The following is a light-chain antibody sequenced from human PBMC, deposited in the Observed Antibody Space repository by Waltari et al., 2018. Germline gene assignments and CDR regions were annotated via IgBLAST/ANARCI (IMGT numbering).Light chain of an antibody. J-gene: IGKJ2*03. CDR1: QSLLYSDGNTY. CDR3: MQTTKDPFS. CDR2: KVS. Sequence: DTVMTQTPISLHVTPGEPASISCWSSQSLLYSDGNTYLQWYLQKPGQSPRLLIYKVSNRKSGVPDRFSGSGSGTDFTLKISKVEPEDGGVYYCMQTTKDPFSFGQGTKVEI. V-gene: IGKV2D-29*02.